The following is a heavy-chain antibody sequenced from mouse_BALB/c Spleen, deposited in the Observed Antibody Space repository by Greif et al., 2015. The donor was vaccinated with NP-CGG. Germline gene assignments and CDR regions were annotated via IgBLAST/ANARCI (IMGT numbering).Heavy chain of an antibody. V-gene: IGHV2-9*02. CDR2: IWAGGST. Sequence: VKLMESGPGLVAPSQSLSITCTVSGFSLTSYGVHWVRQPPGKGLEWLGVIWAGGSTNYNSALMSRLSISKDNSKSQVFLKMNSLQTDDTAMYYCAIGGGTYYFDYWGQGTTLTVSS. CDR3: AIGGGTYYFDY. CDR1: GFSLTSYG. D-gene: IGHD4-1*01. J-gene: IGHJ2*01.